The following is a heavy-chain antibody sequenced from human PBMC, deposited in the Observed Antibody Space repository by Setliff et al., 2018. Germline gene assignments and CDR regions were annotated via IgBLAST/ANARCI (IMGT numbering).Heavy chain of an antibody. CDR1: GYTLTELS. J-gene: IGHJ3*02. D-gene: IGHD3-9*01. V-gene: IGHV1-24*01. CDR2: FDPEDGET. CDR3: ATESLLRYFDLVENPYAFDI. Sequence: ASVKVSCKVSGYTLTELSMHWVRQAPGKGLEWMGGFDPEDGETIYAQKFQGRVTMTEDTSTDTAYMELSSLRSEDTAVYYCATESLLRYFDLVENPYAFDIWGQGTMVTVSS.